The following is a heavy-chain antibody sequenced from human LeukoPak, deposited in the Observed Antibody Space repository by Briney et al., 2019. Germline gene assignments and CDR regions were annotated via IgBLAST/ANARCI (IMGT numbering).Heavy chain of an antibody. V-gene: IGHV6-1*01. D-gene: IGHD6-6*01. CDR2: TYYRSKWYT. J-gene: IGHJ6*02. CDR1: GDSVSSKSTA. CDR3: AKQRSSSSSYYGMDV. Sequence: SQTLSLTCAISGDSVSSKSTAWNWIRQSPSRGLEWLGRTYYRSKWYTGYAVSVKGRITINPDTSKNQFSLQLNSVTPEDTAVYYCAKQRSSSSSYYGMDVWGQGTTVTVSS.